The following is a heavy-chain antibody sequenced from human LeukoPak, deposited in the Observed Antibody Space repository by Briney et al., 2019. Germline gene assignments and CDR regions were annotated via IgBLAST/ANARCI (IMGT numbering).Heavy chain of an antibody. CDR2: IYHSGST. CDR1: GGSISSSNW. J-gene: IGHJ4*02. CDR3: ASAPTQSPYDSSGLPDY. Sequence: PSETLSLTCAVSGGSISSSNWWSWVRQPPGKGLEWIGEIYHSGSTNYNPSLKSRVTISVDKSKNQFSLKLSSVTAADTAVYYCASAPTQSPYDSSGLPDYWGQGTLVTVSS. D-gene: IGHD3-22*01. V-gene: IGHV4-4*02.